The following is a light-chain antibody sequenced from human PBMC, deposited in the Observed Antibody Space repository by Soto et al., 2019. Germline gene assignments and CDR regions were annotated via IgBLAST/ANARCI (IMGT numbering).Light chain of an antibody. V-gene: IGKV3-15*01. CDR2: GAS. CDR1: QSVSSN. Sequence: EIVMTQSPATLSVSPGERATLSCRASQSVSSNLAWYQRKPGQAPRLLIHGASTRATGVPARFSGSGSETEFTLTISSLQSEDFAVYYCHQYNNWPPMYTFGQGTKVDIK. J-gene: IGKJ2*01. CDR3: HQYNNWPPMYT.